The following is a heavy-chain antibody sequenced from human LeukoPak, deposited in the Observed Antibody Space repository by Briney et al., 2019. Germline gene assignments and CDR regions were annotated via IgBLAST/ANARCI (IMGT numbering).Heavy chain of an antibody. CDR1: GFTFSNNG. V-gene: IGHV3-23*01. J-gene: IGHJ4*02. CDR2: ISGSGDTT. Sequence: GGSLRLSCAASGFTFSNNGMTWVRQAPGKGMEWVTGISGSGDTTYDAGSVKGRLTVSRDNSKNILYLQMNSLRAEDTAIYYCAKTQGFFDHWGQGSLVTVSS. CDR3: AKTQGFFDH.